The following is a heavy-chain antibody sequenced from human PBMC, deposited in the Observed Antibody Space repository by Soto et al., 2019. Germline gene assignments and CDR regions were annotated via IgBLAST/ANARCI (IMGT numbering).Heavy chain of an antibody. CDR3: ARGRRQGGYGCFDY. CDR2: IIPIFGTA. V-gene: IGHV1-69*13. CDR1: GGTFSSYA. Sequence: GASVKVSCKASGGTFSSYAISWVRQAPGQGLEWMGGIIPIFGTANYTQKFQGRGTITADESTSTAYMDLSSLRSEDTAGEDGARGRRQGGYGCFDYWGQGTLVTVSS. D-gene: IGHD5-12*01. J-gene: IGHJ4*02.